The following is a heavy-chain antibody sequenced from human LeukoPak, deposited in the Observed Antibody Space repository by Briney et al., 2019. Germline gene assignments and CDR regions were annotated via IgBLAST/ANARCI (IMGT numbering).Heavy chain of an antibody. CDR2: ISYDETKR. J-gene: IGHJ4*02. V-gene: IGHV3-30*18. Sequence: GESLRLSCAASGFKFSAYGMHWVRQAPGKGLEWVAVISYDETKRYYADSVKGRFTISRDKSKNMVFPQMNSLRTEDTAVYYCVKEDILVAPAVLGLFDYWGQGTLVTVSS. D-gene: IGHD2-2*01. CDR1: GFKFSAYG. CDR3: VKEDILVAPAVLGLFDY.